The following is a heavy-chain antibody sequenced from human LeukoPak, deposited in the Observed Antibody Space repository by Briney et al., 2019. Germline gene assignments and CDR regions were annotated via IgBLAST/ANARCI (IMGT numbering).Heavy chain of an antibody. CDR1: GGAFSSYA. Sequence: SVKVSCKASGGAFSSYAISWVRQAPGQGLEWMGGIIPIFGTANYAQKFQGRVTITTDESTSTAYMELSSLRSEDTAVYYCARSGCSSTSCYTDYYYYYMDVWGKGTTVTVSS. J-gene: IGHJ6*03. D-gene: IGHD2-2*02. CDR2: IIPIFGTA. CDR3: ARSGCSSTSCYTDYYYYYMDV. V-gene: IGHV1-69*05.